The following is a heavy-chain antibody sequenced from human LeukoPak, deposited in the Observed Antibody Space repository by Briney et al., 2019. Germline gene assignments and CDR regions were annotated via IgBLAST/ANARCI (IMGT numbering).Heavy chain of an antibody. V-gene: IGHV1-18*01. Sequence: ASVKLSCKASGYTFTSYGISWVRRAPGQGLEWMGCISAYNGNTSYAQKLQGRVTMNTDTSTSTAYMELRSLRYDATAVYYCARTIMYLRFLEWLLPNEMDVWGKGTTVTVSS. J-gene: IGHJ6*04. D-gene: IGHD3-3*01. CDR1: GYTFTSYG. CDR3: ARTIMYLRFLEWLLPNEMDV. CDR2: ISAYNGNT.